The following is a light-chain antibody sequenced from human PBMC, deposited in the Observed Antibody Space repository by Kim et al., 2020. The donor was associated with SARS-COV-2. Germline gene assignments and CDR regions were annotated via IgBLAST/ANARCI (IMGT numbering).Light chain of an antibody. CDR3: QAWDSSTVV. CDR2: QHN. CDR1: KLGDKY. V-gene: IGLV3-1*01. Sequence: SYELTQPPSVSVSPGQTASITCSGDKLGDKYACWYQQKPGQSPVLVIYQHNKRPSGIPERFSGSNSGNTATLTISGTQAMEEADYYCQAWDSSTVVFGGG. J-gene: IGLJ2*01.